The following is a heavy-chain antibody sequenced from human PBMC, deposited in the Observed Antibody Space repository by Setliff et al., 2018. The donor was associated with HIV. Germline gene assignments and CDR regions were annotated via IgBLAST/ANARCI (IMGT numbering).Heavy chain of an antibody. V-gene: IGHV3-23*01. Sequence: GGSLRLSCAVSGFTFSTYAMSWVRQAPGKGLEWVSSINRASGTFYSESVKGRFTVSRDNSKSTWSLQVSRLTADDTALYYCAADRISIIRGIVVTYFDPWGQGT. J-gene: IGHJ5*02. CDR2: INRASGT. D-gene: IGHD3-10*01. CDR3: AADRISIIRGIVVTYFDP. CDR1: GFTFSTYA.